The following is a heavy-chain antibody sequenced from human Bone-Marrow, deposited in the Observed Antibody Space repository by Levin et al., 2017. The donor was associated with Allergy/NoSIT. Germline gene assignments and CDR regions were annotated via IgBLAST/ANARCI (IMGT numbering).Heavy chain of an antibody. CDR1: GFSFSRHS. CDR3: ARSIVASAIYGMDV. Sequence: HGESLKISCAASGFSFSRHSFYWVRQAPGKGLEWLAVVSHDGTHKYYAESVKGRFTISRDFVSNMVFLQMDGLRTDDTAVYSCARSIVASAIYGMDVWGQGTTVIVSS. D-gene: IGHD2-21*01. V-gene: IGHV3-30*04. CDR2: VSHDGTHK. J-gene: IGHJ6*02.